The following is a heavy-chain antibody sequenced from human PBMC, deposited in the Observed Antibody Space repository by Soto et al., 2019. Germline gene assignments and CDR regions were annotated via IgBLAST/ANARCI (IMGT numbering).Heavy chain of an antibody. V-gene: IGHV1-18*01. D-gene: IGHD6-6*01. CDR2: ISAYKGNT. CDR3: ASRSGQLPYYFDY. J-gene: IGHJ4*02. Sequence: ASVKVSCKASGYTFSNYGISWVRQAPGQGLEWMGWISAYKGNTNYARKLQGRVTMTTDTSTSTAYMELRSLRSDDTAVYYCASRSGQLPYYFDYWGQGTLVTVSS. CDR1: GYTFSNYG.